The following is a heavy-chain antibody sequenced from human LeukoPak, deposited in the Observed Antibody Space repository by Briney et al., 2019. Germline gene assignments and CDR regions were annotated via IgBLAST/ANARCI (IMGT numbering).Heavy chain of an antibody. CDR2: ISDSAGST. J-gene: IGHJ4*02. CDR3: AKSHSVVRRGYFDY. D-gene: IGHD2-2*01. CDR1: GFTFSSFA. Sequence: GGSLRLSCAASGFTFSSFAMSWVRQAPGKGLEWLSTISDSAGSTYYADSVRGRFTISRDNSKDTLYVQMNSLRAEDAAVYYCAKSHSVVRRGYFDYWGQGALVTVSS. V-gene: IGHV3-23*01.